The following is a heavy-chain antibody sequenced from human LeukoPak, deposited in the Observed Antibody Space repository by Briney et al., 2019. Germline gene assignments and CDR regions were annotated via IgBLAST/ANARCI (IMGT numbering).Heavy chain of an antibody. CDR2: MNPNSGNT. D-gene: IGHD3-3*01. V-gene: IGHV1-8*03. CDR3: ARGGGGRYDFWRGYYSNWFDP. J-gene: IGHJ5*02. CDR1: GYTFTSYD. Sequence: ASVKVSCKASGYTFTSYDINWVRQATGQGLEWMGWMNPNSGNTGYAQKFQGRVTITRNTSISTAYMELSSLRSEDTAVYYCARGGGGRYDFWRGYYSNWFDPWGQGTLVTVSS.